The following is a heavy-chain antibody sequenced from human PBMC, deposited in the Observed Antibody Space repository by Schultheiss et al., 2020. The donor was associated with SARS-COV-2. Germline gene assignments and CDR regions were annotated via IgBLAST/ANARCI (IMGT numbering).Heavy chain of an antibody. J-gene: IGHJ4*02. D-gene: IGHD2-15*01. CDR1: GFTFSNAW. V-gene: IGHV3-21*04. CDR3: AAHPIVVVVAATDY. CDR2: ISRSSSYI. Sequence: GGSLRLSCAASGFTFSNAWMSWVRQAPGKGLEWVSSISRSSSYIYYADSVKGRFTISRDNAKNSLYLQMNSLRAEDTALYYCAAHPIVVVVAATDYWGQGTLVTVSS.